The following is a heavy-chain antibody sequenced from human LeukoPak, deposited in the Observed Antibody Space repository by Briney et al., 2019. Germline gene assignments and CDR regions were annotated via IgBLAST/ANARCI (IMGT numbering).Heavy chain of an antibody. CDR3: ARVNERVDYYGMDV. CDR1: GGSISSGGYY. Sequence: PSEILCLTCTVSGGSISSGGYYRSWIRQHPGKGLEWIGYIYYSGSTYYNPSLKSQVTISVDTSKNQFSLKLSSVTAADTAVYYCARVNERVDYYGMDVWGQGTTVTASS. V-gene: IGHV4-31*01. J-gene: IGHJ6*02. CDR2: IYYSGST. D-gene: IGHD1-1*01.